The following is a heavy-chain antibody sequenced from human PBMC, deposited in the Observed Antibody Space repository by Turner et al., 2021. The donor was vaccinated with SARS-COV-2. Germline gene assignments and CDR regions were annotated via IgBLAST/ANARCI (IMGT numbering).Heavy chain of an antibody. CDR1: GYTLTDLS. Sequence: QVQLVQSGAEVKKPGAAVKVSCKISGYTLTDLSMYWVRQAPGKGLEWMGGFDPEDGETIYAKNCKGRVTMTEDTSTDTAYMELSSLRSEDTAVYFCATGYQLRVNWFDPWGQGTLVTVSS. CDR3: ATGYQLRVNWFDP. D-gene: IGHD2-2*01. V-gene: IGHV1-24*01. J-gene: IGHJ5*02. CDR2: FDPEDGET.